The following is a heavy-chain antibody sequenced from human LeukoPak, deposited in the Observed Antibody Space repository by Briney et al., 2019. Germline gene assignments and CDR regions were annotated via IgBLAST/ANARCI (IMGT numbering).Heavy chain of an antibody. CDR3: ASSSGSWYYFDY. V-gene: IGHV3-30*02. J-gene: IGHJ4*02. D-gene: IGHD6-19*01. CDR1: GFTFNSYG. CDR2: IWYDGSNK. Sequence: GGSLRLSCAASGFTFNSYGIHWVRQAPGKGLEWVAFIWYDGSNKYYADSVKGRFTISRDNSKNTLYLQMNSLRAEDTAVYYCASSSGSWYYFDYWGQGTLVTVSS.